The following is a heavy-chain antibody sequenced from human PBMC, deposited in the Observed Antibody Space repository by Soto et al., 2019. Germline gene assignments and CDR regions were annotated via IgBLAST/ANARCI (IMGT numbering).Heavy chain of an antibody. V-gene: IGHV1-2*02. CDR1: GYTFTGYY. CDR2: INPNSGGT. CDR3: ATPPYSGSYYDYYYYGMDV. J-gene: IGHJ6*02. Sequence: ASVKLSCKASGYTFTGYYMHWVRQAPGQGLEWMGWINPNSGGTNYAQKFQGRVTMTRDTSISTAYMELSRLRSDDTAVYYCATPPYSGSYYDYYYYGMDVWGQGTTVTVSS. D-gene: IGHD1-26*01.